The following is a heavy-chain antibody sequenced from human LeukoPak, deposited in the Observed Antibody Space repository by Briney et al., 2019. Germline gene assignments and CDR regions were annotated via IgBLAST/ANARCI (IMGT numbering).Heavy chain of an antibody. CDR1: GYSISSGYY. CDR3: ARGYYTDV. V-gene: IGHV4-38-2*02. Sequence: SETLSLTCTVSGYSISSGYYWGWIRQPPGKGLEWIGSIYHSGSTYYNPSLKSRVTISVDTSKNQFSLKLSSVTAADTAVYYCARGYYTDVWGKGTTVTVSS. J-gene: IGHJ6*03. CDR2: IYHSGST.